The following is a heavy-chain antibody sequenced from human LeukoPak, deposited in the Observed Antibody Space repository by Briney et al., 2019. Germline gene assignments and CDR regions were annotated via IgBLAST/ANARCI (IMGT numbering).Heavy chain of an antibody. J-gene: IGHJ4*02. CDR2: ISSSGSSI. CDR3: ARGTGSSSWEYFDY. CDR1: GFTFSSYE. Sequence: PGGSLRLSCAASGFTFSSYEMNWVRQAPGKGLEWVSYISSSGSSIYYADSVKGRFTISRDNAKNSLYLQMNSLTAEDTAAYYCARGTGSSSWEYFDYWGQGTLVTVSS. V-gene: IGHV3-48*03. D-gene: IGHD6-13*01.